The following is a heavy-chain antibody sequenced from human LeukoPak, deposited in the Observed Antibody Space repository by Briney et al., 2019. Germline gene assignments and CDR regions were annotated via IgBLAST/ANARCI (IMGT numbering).Heavy chain of an antibody. V-gene: IGHV4-4*07. CDR3: ARDVSFEQLGNWFDP. J-gene: IGHJ5*02. CDR1: GGSISSYY. CDR2: IYTSGST. Sequence: SETLSLTCTVSGGSISSYYWSWLRQPAGKGLEWIGRIYTSGSTNYNPSLTSRVTMSVDTSKNQFSLKLSSVTAADTAVYYCARDVSFEQLGNWFDPWGQGTLVTASS. D-gene: IGHD6-13*01.